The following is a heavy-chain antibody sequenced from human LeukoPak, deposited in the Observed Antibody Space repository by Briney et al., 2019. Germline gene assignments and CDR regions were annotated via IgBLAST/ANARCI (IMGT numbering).Heavy chain of an antibody. CDR3: ANQRGGF. D-gene: IGHD3-10*01. J-gene: IGHJ4*02. Sequence: PGGSLRLSRAASGFIFSSYPMSCVRQAPGKGLEWVSAISGTAENTYYADSVKGRFSISRDNSRNTVHLQMNSLRPEDTAVYYCANQRGGFWGQGTLVTVSS. CDR2: ISGTAENT. V-gene: IGHV3-23*01. CDR1: GFIFSSYP.